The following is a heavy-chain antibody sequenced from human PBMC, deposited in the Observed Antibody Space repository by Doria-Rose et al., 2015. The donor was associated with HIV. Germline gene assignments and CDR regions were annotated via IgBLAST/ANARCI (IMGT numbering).Heavy chain of an antibody. V-gene: IGHV4-39*01. Sequence: QVQLQESGPGLVKPSETLSLTRTVSGGSVASGTPYWDWIRQTPGKGLEWIGTIYYSGITYYNPSLRGRVTISLHTSKNQYSLKLISVTVADTGVYYCAKQAVNWFDPWGQGTLVTVSS. CDR3: AKQAVNWFDP. J-gene: IGHJ5*02. D-gene: IGHD6-25*01. CDR2: IYYSGIT. CDR1: GGSVASGTPY.